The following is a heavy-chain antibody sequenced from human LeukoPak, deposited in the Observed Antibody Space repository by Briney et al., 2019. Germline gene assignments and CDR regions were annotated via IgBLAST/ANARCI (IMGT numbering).Heavy chain of an antibody. J-gene: IGHJ5*02. CDR3: ASGSGSYSHWFDP. V-gene: IGHV4-4*07. CDR1: GGSISNYY. Sequence: SETLSLTCTVSGGSISNYYWNWIRQPAGKGLEWIGRIYTSGSTNYSPSLKSRVTMSVDTSKNQFSLKVSSVTAADTAVYYCASGSGSYSHWFDPWGQGTLVTVSS. CDR2: IYTSGST. D-gene: IGHD3-10*01.